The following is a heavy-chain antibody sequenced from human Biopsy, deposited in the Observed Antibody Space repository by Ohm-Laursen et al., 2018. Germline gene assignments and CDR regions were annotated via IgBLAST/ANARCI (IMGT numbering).Heavy chain of an antibody. J-gene: IGHJ6*02. Sequence: ASVKVSCKAPGGTFSDYAISWVRQAPGQGLEWMGGVTPIFGTSNHALKFQGRVTITADKSTSTAYMELNSLRSDDTAMYYCARDALLPGVGGMDVWGQGTTVTVSS. CDR2: VTPIFGTS. CDR1: GGTFSDYA. CDR3: ARDALLPGVGGMDV. D-gene: IGHD3-10*01. V-gene: IGHV1-69*06.